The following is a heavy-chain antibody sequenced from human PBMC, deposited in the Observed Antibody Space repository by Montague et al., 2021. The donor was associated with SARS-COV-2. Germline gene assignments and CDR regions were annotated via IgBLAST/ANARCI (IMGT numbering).Heavy chain of an antibody. CDR3: ARHVTFGGVVVALDY. V-gene: IGHV4-39*01. CDR2: IFYSGTT. J-gene: IGHJ4*02. D-gene: IGHD3-16*02. Sequence: SETLSLTCTVSGASISSSENSWGWIRQSPGKGLEWFGSIFYSGTTYFNPSLRSRIAISVDTSKNQFSLKVTSVTAADTAAYYCARHVTFGGVVVALDYWGQGPLVSVSS. CDR1: GASISSSENS.